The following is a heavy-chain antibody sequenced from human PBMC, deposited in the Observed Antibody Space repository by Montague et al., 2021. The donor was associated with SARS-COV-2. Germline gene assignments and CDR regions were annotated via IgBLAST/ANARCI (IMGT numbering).Heavy chain of an antibody. V-gene: IGHV4-61*09. CDR3: ARDRPESWRISPGLAGLCATVVHSAGGMDV. D-gene: IGHD3-16*01. Sequence: TLSLTCTVSGDSMTSGSHFWTWIRQPAGKGLEWIGHIQISGTSNYNPSLRDRITLSIDTSKNQFSLELRSVTAADTAVYFCARDRPESWRISPGLAGLCATVVHSAGGMDVWGQGTTVIVS. CDR2: IQISGTS. J-gene: IGHJ6*02. CDR1: GDSMTSGSHF.